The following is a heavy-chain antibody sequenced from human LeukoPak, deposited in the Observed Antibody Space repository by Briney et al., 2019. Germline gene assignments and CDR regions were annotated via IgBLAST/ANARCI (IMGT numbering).Heavy chain of an antibody. J-gene: IGHJ4*02. V-gene: IGHV3-23*01. CDR1: GISLSNYG. CDR3: AKRGVVIRVILVGFHKEAYYFDS. Sequence: GGSLRLSCAVSGISLSNYGMSWVRQAPGKGLEWVAGISGSGGGTNYADSVKGRFTISRDNPKNTLYLQMNRMRAEDTAVYFCAKRGVVIRVILVGFHKEAYYFDSWGQGALVTVSS. D-gene: IGHD3-22*01. CDR2: ISGSGGGT.